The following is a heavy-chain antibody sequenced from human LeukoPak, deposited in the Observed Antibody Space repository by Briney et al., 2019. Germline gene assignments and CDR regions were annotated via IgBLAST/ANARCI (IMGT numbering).Heavy chain of an antibody. CDR1: GYTFTSYA. CDR3: ARGGLSSYYYYGMDV. J-gene: IGHJ6*02. V-gene: IGHV1-3*01. CDR2: INAGNGNT. D-gene: IGHD6-13*01. Sequence: ASVKVSCKASGYTFTSYAMHWVRQAPGQRLEWMGWINAGNGNTKYSQKFQGRVTITRDTSASTAYMELSSLRSEDTAVYYCARGGLSSYYYYGMDVWGQGTTVTVSS.